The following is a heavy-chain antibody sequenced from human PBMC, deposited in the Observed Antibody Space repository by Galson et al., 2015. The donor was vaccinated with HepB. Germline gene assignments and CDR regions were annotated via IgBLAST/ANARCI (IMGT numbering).Heavy chain of an antibody. CDR2: IKQGGNEK. CDR1: GFTFSDYY. J-gene: IGHJ4*02. V-gene: IGHV3-7*03. Sequence: SLRLSCAASGFTFSDYYMSWIRQAPGKGLEWVANIKQGGNEKYYVDSVKGRFTISRDNAKNSLYLQMNSLRAEDTAVYYCASETYYFDYWGQGTLVTVSS. CDR3: ASETYYFDY.